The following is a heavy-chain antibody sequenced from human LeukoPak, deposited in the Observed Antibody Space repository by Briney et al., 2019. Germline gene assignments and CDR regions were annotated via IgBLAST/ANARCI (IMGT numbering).Heavy chain of an antibody. D-gene: IGHD3-10*01. J-gene: IGHJ5*02. Sequence: PGGSLRLSCAASGFTFSSYWMTWVRQAPGRGLEWVANIKQDGSDIYYVDSVKGRFTISRDNAKNSLYLQMNSLRAEDTALYYCARYGSGTYFRYFDLWGQGTLVTVSS. V-gene: IGHV3-7*01. CDR1: GFTFSSYW. CDR2: IKQDGSDI. CDR3: ARYGSGTYFRYFDL.